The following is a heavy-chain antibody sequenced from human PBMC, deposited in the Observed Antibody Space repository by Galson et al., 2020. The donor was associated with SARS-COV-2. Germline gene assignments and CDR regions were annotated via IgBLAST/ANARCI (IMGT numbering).Heavy chain of an antibody. CDR3: ARDATRAWDLYNWFDP. CDR1: GFAFSSYS. V-gene: IGHV3-48*01. J-gene: IGHJ5*02. CDR2: ISSSSTTI. Sequence: GESLKISCAASGFAFSSYSMNWVRQFPGKGLEWVSYISSSSTTIYFADSVKGRFTISRDNAKNSLYLQMNSLRAEDTALYYCARDATRAWDLYNWFDPWGQGTLVTVSS. D-gene: IGHD1-26*01.